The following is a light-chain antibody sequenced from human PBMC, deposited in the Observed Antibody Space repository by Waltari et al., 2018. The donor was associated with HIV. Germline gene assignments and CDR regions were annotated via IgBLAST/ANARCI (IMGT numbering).Light chain of an antibody. V-gene: IGLV1-51*01. CDR3: GTWDSSLNAVL. CDR1: NSNIGNNF. J-gene: IGLJ2*01. CDR2: DKN. Sequence: QSVLTQPPSVSAAPGQKVTISCSGSNSNIGNNFVSWFQQLPGIAPKLRIYDKNKLPSWIPYRCSASKSGTSATLGITGLQTGDEADYYCGTWDSSLNAVLFGGGTKLTVL.